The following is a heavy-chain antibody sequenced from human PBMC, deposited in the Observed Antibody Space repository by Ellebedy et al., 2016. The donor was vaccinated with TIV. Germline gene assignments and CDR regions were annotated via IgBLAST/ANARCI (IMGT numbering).Heavy chain of an antibody. CDR1: GFTFSSYS. V-gene: IGHV3-21*01. D-gene: IGHD5-18*01. CDR3: ASFGGYSYGFDY. Sequence: GGSLRLSXAASGFTFSSYSMNWVRQAPGKGLEWVSSISSSSSYIYYADSVKGRFTISRDNAKNSLYLQMNSLRAEDTAVYYCASFGGYSYGFDYWGQGTLVTVSS. J-gene: IGHJ4*02. CDR2: ISSSSSYI.